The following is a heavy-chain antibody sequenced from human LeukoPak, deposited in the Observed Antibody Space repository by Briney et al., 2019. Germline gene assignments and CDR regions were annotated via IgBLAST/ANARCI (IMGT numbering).Heavy chain of an antibody. J-gene: IGHJ4*02. CDR3: ARGGRAVSLDY. CDR1: GFTFSSYS. D-gene: IGHD2-8*01. V-gene: IGHV3-48*01. CDR2: ISSSSSTI. Sequence: PGGSLRLSCAASGFTFSSYSMNWVRQAPGKGLEWVSYISSSSSTIYYADSVKGRFTISRDNAKNSLYLQMNSLRAEDTAVYYCARGGRAVSLDYWGQGTLVTGSS.